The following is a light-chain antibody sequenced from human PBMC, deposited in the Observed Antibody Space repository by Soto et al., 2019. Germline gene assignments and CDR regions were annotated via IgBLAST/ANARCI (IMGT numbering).Light chain of an antibody. J-gene: IGKJ3*01. Sequence: DIQMTQSPTSLSASVGDRVTITCRASQGIRNYVAWYQQIPAKAPKLLIYAASTLQSGVPSRFSGSGSGTDFTLTINGLQPEDVATYSCQKYSIVPVFGPGTKVEIK. V-gene: IGKV1-27*01. CDR1: QGIRNY. CDR3: QKYSIVPV. CDR2: AAS.